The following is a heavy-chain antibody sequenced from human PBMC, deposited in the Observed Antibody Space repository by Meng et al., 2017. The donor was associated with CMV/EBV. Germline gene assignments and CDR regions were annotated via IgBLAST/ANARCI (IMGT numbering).Heavy chain of an antibody. V-gene: IGHV3-33*01. CDR3: ARASSILTGYYYY. CDR1: GFTFSSYG. D-gene: IGHD3-9*01. J-gene: IGHJ4*02. Sequence: GGSLRLSCAASGFTFSSYGMHWVRQAPGKGLEWVAVIWYDGSNKYYADSVKGRFTISRDNSKKTLYLQMNSLRAEDTAVYYCARASSILTGYYYYWGQGTLVTVSS. CDR2: IWYDGSNK.